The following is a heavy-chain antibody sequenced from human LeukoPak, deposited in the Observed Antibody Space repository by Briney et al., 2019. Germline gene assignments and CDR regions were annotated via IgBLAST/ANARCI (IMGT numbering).Heavy chain of an antibody. Sequence: PSETLSLTCAVYGGSFSGYYWSWIRQPPGKGLEWIGEINHSGSTNYNPSLKSRVAISVDTSKNQFSLKLSSVTAADTAVYYCARTRSSGYYHTWKYFDYWGQGTLVTVSS. CDR3: ARTRSSGYYHTWKYFDY. D-gene: IGHD3-22*01. J-gene: IGHJ4*02. V-gene: IGHV4-34*01. CDR2: INHSGST. CDR1: GGSFSGYY.